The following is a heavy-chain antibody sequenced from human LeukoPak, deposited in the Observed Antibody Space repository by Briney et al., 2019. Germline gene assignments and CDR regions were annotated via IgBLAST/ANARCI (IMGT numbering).Heavy chain of an antibody. J-gene: IGHJ3*02. D-gene: IGHD3-22*01. CDR1: GGTFSSYA. V-gene: IGHV1-18*01. CDR2: ISTYNGKR. Sequence: ASVKVSCKASGGTFSSYAISWVRRAPGQGLEWMGWISTYNGKRNYAQKFQDRVTMTTDTSTSTAYMELRSLRSDDTAIYHCAKNYYYDNTGYWGAFDIWGQGTMVTVSS. CDR3: AKNYYYDNTGYWGAFDI.